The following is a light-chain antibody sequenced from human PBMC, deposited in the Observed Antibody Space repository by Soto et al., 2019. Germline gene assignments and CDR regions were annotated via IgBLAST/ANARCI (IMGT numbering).Light chain of an antibody. Sequence: EIVMTRSPATLYVSPGARATLSCRASQSVSSNLAWYQQKPGQAPRLLIYGASTRATGIPARFSGSGSGTEFTLTISSLQSEDFAVYYCQQYTTWPPWTFGQGTKVDI. V-gene: IGKV3-15*01. CDR3: QQYTTWPPWT. CDR2: GAS. CDR1: QSVSSN. J-gene: IGKJ1*01.